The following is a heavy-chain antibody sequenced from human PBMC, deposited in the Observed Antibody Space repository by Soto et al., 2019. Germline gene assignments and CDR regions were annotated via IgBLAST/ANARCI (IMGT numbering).Heavy chain of an antibody. CDR1: GYSISSGYY. CDR2: IYHSGST. Sequence: LSLTCAVSGYSISSGYYWGWIRQPPGKGLEWIGSIYHSGSTYYNPSLKSRVTISVDTSKNQFSLKLSSVTAADTAVYYCARANLYYDILTGYPTYFDYWGQGTLVTVSS. J-gene: IGHJ4*02. CDR3: ARANLYYDILTGYPTYFDY. D-gene: IGHD3-9*01. V-gene: IGHV4-38-2*01.